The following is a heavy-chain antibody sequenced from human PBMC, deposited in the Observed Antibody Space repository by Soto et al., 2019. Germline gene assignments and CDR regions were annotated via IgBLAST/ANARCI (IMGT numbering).Heavy chain of an antibody. CDR3: AKDGRPCPDYAGAPYGMDV. D-gene: IGHD4-17*01. V-gene: IGHV3-23*01. J-gene: IGHJ6*02. CDR1: GFTFSSYA. Sequence: GGTLRLSWAASGFTFSSYAMSWVRQAPGKGLEWVSAISGSGGRTYYADSVRGRFTISRDNSKNTLYLQMNSLRAADTAVYYCAKDGRPCPDYAGAPYGMDVWGQGTTFTVS. CDR2: ISGSGGRT.